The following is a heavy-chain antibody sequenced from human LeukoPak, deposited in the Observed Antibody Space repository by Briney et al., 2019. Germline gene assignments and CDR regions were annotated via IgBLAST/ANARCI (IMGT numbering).Heavy chain of an antibody. V-gene: IGHV3-7*01. CDR2: IKQDGSEK. CDR3: ATLYTSGPWPP. J-gene: IGHJ5*02. Sequence: GGSLRLSCAASGFTFINYCMSWVRQAPGKGLQWVANIKQDGSEKYYVDSVKGRFTISRDNAKNSLFLQMNSLRADDTAVYYCATLYTSGPWPPWGQGTLVTVSS. CDR1: GFTFINYC. D-gene: IGHD6-19*01.